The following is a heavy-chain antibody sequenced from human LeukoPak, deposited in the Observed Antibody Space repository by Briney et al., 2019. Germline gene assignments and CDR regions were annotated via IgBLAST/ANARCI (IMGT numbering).Heavy chain of an antibody. D-gene: IGHD6-13*01. V-gene: IGHV4-59*08. J-gene: IGHJ5*02. CDR1: GGSISSYY. CDR2: IYYSGST. CDR3: ARAAAAGTRYNWFDP. Sequence: PSETLSLTCTVSGGSISSYYWRWIGQPPAKGLDWIGHIYYSGSTNYNPSLKSRVTISVDTSKNQFSLKLSSVTAADTAVYYCARAAAAGTRYNWFDPWGQGTLVTVSS.